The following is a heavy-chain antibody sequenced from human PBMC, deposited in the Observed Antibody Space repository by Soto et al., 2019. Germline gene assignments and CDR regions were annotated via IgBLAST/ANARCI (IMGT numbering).Heavy chain of an antibody. CDR3: VKGDLDTAVVNSPDAFDF. D-gene: IGHD5-18*01. J-gene: IGHJ3*01. CDR2: ISYDGNNN. V-gene: IGHV3-30*18. Sequence: QVNLVESGGGVVQPGRSLRLSCEASGFIFSDFGMHWVRQAPGKGLEWVAVISYDGNNNYYAQSVKGRFTISRDNSKNTLFLNMDSRRPEDTAVYLCVKGDLDTAVVNSPDAFDFWCPRTMVTVS. CDR1: GFIFSDFG.